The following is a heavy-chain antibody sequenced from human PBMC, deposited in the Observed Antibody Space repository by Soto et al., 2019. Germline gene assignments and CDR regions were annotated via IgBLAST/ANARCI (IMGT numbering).Heavy chain of an antibody. V-gene: IGHV3-23*01. J-gene: IGHJ4*02. CDR2: ISNSGRST. CDR1: GLTFSSYA. Sequence: PGGSLRLSCAASGLTFSSYAMSWVRQAPGKGLKWVSHISNSGRSTKYADSVKGRFTISRDNSKNTLYLQMNSLRAEDTAIYYCAKDALAYYDFWSWGQGTLVTVSS. D-gene: IGHD3-3*01. CDR3: AKDALAYYDFWS.